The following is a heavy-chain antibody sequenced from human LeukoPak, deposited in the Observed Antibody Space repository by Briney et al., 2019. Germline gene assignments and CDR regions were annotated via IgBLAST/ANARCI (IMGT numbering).Heavy chain of an antibody. V-gene: IGHV3-33*01. D-gene: IGHD4-23*01. CDR2: IWYDGSNK. J-gene: IGHJ4*02. CDR3: ARMATTVVTPDFDY. CDR1: GFTFSSYG. Sequence: PGGSLRLSCAASGFTFSSYGMHWVRQAPGKGLEWVAVIWYDGSNKYYADSVKGRFTISRDNSKNTLYLQMNSLRAEDTAVYYCARMATTVVTPDFDYWGQGTLVTVSS.